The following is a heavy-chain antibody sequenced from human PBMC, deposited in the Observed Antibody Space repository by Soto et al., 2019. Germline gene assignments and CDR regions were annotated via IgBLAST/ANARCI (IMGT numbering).Heavy chain of an antibody. CDR1: GFTFSRYW. J-gene: IGHJ6*02. CDR2: IKQDGNEK. V-gene: IGHV3-7*01. CDR3: ARGCSDSSYACAPSGMYA. Sequence: PGGSLRLSCAAAGFTFSRYWMSWVRQAPGKGLEWVADIKQDGNEKYYVDSVKGRFTISRDNAKNSLYLQMNSLRAGDTAVYYCARGCSDSSYACAPSGMYAWGQGTTLTVSS. D-gene: IGHD4-4*01.